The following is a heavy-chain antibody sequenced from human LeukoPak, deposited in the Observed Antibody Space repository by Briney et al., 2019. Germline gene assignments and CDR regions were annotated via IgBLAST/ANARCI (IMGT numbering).Heavy chain of an antibody. V-gene: IGHV4-38-2*01. CDR1: GYSISSCYY. CDR3: ARSIFDGSAEYFQH. D-gene: IGHD5-24*01. Sequence: SETLSLTCAVSGYSISSCYYWGWIRQPPGRGLEWIGSIRHSGNTYYNPSLKSRVTISVDTSKNHFSLQLNCVTAADTAMYYCARSIFDGSAEYFQHWGQGNLVTVSS. CDR2: IRHSGNT. J-gene: IGHJ1*01.